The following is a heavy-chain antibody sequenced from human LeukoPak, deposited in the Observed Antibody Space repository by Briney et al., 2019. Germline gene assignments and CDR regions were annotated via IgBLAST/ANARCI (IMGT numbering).Heavy chain of an antibody. J-gene: IGHJ5*02. CDR3: ARQFGELFPYNWFDP. Sequence: PSETLSLTCTVSGGSISSGDYYWSWIRQPPGKGLEWIGYIYYSGSTYYNPSLKSRVTISVDTSKNQFSLKLSSVTAVDTAVYYCARQFGELFPYNWFDPWGQGTLVTVSS. V-gene: IGHV4-30-4*01. CDR1: GGSISSGDYY. CDR2: IYYSGST. D-gene: IGHD3-10*01.